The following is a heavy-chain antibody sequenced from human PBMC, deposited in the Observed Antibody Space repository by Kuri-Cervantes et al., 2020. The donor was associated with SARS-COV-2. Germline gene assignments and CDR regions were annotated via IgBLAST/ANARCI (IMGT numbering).Heavy chain of an antibody. D-gene: IGHD3-10*01. Sequence: GESLKISCTASGFTLSNYAMSRVRQAPGKGLDWVSAISDTGSHTYYADSVKGRFTISRDNSKNTLFLQMSSLRAEDTALYYCAKSPFRFGESPFDDWGRGTLVTVSS. CDR1: GFTLSNYA. J-gene: IGHJ4*02. CDR2: ISDTGSHT. CDR3: AKSPFRFGESPFDD. V-gene: IGHV3-23*01.